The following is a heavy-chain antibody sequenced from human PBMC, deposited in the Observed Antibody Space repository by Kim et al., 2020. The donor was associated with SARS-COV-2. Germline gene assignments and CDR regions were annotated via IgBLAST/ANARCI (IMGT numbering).Heavy chain of an antibody. D-gene: IGHD3-22*01. Sequence: PSRKSRVTISVDTSKNQFSLKLSSVTAADTAVYYCARNYYDNYYYYGMDVWGQGTTVTVSS. V-gene: IGHV4-39*07. CDR3: ARNYYDNYYYYGMDV. J-gene: IGHJ6*02.